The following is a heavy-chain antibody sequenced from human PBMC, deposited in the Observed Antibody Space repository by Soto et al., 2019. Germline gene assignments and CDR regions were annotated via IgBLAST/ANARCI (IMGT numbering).Heavy chain of an antibody. Sequence: ASVKVSCKASGYTFTSYYMHWVRQAPGQGLEWMGIINPSGGSTSYAQKFQGRVTMTRDTSTSTVYMELSSLRSEDTAVYYCARDRYYYHSSGSDGMDVWGQGTTVTVSS. J-gene: IGHJ6*02. V-gene: IGHV1-46*01. CDR1: GYTFTSYY. CDR2: INPSGGST. D-gene: IGHD3-22*01. CDR3: ARDRYYYHSSGSDGMDV.